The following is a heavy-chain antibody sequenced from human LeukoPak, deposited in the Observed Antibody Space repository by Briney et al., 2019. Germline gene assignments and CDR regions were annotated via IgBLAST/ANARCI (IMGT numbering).Heavy chain of an antibody. D-gene: IGHD6-13*01. Sequence: GGSLRLSCAASGFVVSDNYISWVRQAPGKGLEWISIIYSGNNTSYTDSVKGRFIISRDNSKNMVYLQMNSLRPEDTAVYYCAKAIIAAAGTGGYWGQGTLVTVSS. J-gene: IGHJ4*02. CDR2: IYSGNNT. V-gene: IGHV3-66*01. CDR1: GFVVSDNY. CDR3: AKAIIAAAGTGGY.